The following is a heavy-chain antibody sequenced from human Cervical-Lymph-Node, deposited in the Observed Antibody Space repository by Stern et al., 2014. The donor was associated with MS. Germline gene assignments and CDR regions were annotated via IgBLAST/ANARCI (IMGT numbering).Heavy chain of an antibody. J-gene: IGHJ4*02. V-gene: IGHV3-72*01. D-gene: IGHD1-26*01. Sequence: EVQLVESGGGLVQPGESLRLSCAASGFTFSDHYMDWVRQAPGKGLEWVGRSRNKAKSYTTDYAASVKGRFTISRDHSKNSLYLQMNNLKTEDTAVYYCAVVPGGNYYEDCWGQGTLVTISS. CDR3: AVVPGGNYYEDC. CDR1: GFTFSDHY. CDR2: SRNKAKSYTT.